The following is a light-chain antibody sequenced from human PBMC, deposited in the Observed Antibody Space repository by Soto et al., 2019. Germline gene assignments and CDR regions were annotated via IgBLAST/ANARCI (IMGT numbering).Light chain of an antibody. V-gene: IGKV3-20*01. CDR2: GTS. CDR1: QHVGSSY. J-gene: IGKJ1*01. Sequence: EIVLTQSPGTLSLSPGERATLSCRASQHVGSSYLAWYQQKPGQAPRLLIHGTSSRATGIPDRFSGSGSGTDFTLTINSLEPEDFAVYYCQHFGSSLRTFGQGTKVDNK. CDR3: QHFGSSLRT.